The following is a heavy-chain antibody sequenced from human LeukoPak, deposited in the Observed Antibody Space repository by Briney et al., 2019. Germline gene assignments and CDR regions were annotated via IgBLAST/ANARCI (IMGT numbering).Heavy chain of an antibody. V-gene: IGHV4-34*01. D-gene: IGHD5-24*01. J-gene: IGHJ4*02. CDR3: ARGRPEMATITFGDTSFDY. Sequence: SETLSLTCAVYGGSFSGYYWSWIRQPPGKGLEWIGEINHSGSTNYNPSLKSRVTISVDTSKNQFSLKLSSVTAADTAVYYCARGRPEMATITFGDTSFDYWGQGTLVTVSS. CDR1: GGSFSGYY. CDR2: INHSGST.